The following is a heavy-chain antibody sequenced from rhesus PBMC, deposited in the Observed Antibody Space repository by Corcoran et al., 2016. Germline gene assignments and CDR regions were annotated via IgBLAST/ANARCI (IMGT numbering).Heavy chain of an antibody. CDR1: GFTFSSYG. CDR3: AKRGYSGYSLLNDAFDF. D-gene: IGHD5-42*01. V-gene: IGHV3S5*01. Sequence: EVQLVESGGGLVQPGGSLRLSCAASGFTFSSYGMSWVRQAPGKGLEWVSYISNGGGSTYYADSGKGRFTISRDNSKNTLSLQMNSLRAEDTAVYYCAKRGYSGYSLLNDAFDFWGQGLRVTVSS. CDR2: ISNGGGST. J-gene: IGHJ3*01.